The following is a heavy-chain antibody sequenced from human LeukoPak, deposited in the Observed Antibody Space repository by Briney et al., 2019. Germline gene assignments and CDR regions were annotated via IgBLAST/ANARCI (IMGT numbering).Heavy chain of an antibody. D-gene: IGHD5-18*01. Sequence: GESLKISCKGSEYSFTDYWIGWVRQMPGKGPEWMGIIYPGDSDTRYSPSFEGQVTISADKSISTAYLQWNGLKASDTAIYYCARGSNYAHFDYWGQGTLVTVSS. CDR1: EYSFTDYW. CDR3: ARGSNYAHFDY. J-gene: IGHJ4*02. V-gene: IGHV5-51*01. CDR2: IYPGDSDT.